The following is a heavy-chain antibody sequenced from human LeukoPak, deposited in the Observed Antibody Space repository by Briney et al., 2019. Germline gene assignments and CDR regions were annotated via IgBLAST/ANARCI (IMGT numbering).Heavy chain of an antibody. Sequence: GGSLRLSCAASGFTFSSYWMHWVRQAPGKGLVWVSRINSDGSSTNYADSVKGRFTISRDNAKNTLYLQMNSLRAEDTAVYYCARDSPGYYDSSGYHNAVYFQHWGQGTLVTVSS. J-gene: IGHJ1*01. D-gene: IGHD3-22*01. CDR3: ARDSPGYYDSSGYHNAVYFQH. V-gene: IGHV3-74*01. CDR1: GFTFSSYW. CDR2: INSDGSST.